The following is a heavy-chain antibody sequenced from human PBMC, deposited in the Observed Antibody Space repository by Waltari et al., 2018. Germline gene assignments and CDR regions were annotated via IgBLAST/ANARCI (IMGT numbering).Heavy chain of an antibody. V-gene: IGHV3-23*03. CDR1: GFTFSSYA. Sequence: EVQLLESGGGLVQPGGSLRLSCAASGFTFSSYAMSWVRQAPGKGLEWVSVIYSGGSTYYADSVKGRFTISRDNSKNTLYLQMNSLRAEDTAVYYCAKEPLRLAVAGYDFDYWGQGTLVTVSS. D-gene: IGHD6-19*01. J-gene: IGHJ4*02. CDR2: IYSGGST. CDR3: AKEPLRLAVAGYDFDY.